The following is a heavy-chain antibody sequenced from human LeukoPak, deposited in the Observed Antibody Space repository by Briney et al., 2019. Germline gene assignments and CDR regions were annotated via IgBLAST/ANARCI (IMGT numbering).Heavy chain of an antibody. CDR1: GGSFSGYY. CDR2: INHSGST. CDR3: ARRITGTKNAFDI. D-gene: IGHD1-7*01. Sequence: SETLSLTCAVYGGSFSGYYWSWIRQPLGKGLEWIGEINHSGSTNYNPSLKSRVTISVDTSKNQFSLKLSSVTAADTAVYYCARRITGTKNAFDIWGQGTMVTVSS. V-gene: IGHV4-34*01. J-gene: IGHJ3*02.